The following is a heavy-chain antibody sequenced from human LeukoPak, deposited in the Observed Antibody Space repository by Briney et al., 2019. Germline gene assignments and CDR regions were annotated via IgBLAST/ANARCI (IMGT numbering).Heavy chain of an antibody. CDR2: IWYDGSNK. CDR1: GFTFSNAW. V-gene: IGHV3-33*08. D-gene: IGHD2-21*01. CDR3: AGAYCGGDCYSWAFDI. Sequence: GGSLRLSCAASGFTFSNAWMSWVRQAPGKGLEWVAVIWYDGSNKYYADSVKGRFTISRDNSKNTLYLQMDSLRAEDTAVYYCAGAYCGGDCYSWAFDIWGQGTMVTVSS. J-gene: IGHJ3*02.